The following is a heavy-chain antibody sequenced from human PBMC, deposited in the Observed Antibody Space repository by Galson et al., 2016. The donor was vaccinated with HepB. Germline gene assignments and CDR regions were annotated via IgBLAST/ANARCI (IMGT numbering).Heavy chain of an antibody. V-gene: IGHV3-53*04. CDR1: GFTVSTNY. CDR2: IYGGGST. J-gene: IGHJ6*02. D-gene: IGHD2-15*01. Sequence: SLRLSCAASGFTVSTNYMSWVRQAPGKGLEWVSVIYGGGSTTYADSVKGRFTISRHDSKNTLYLQVNSLRTEDTAVYYCARPLPNVGYGMDVWGQGTTVTVSS. CDR3: ARPLPNVGYGMDV.